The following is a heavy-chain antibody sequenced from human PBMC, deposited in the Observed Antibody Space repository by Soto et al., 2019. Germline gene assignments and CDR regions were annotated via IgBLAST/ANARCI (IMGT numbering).Heavy chain of an antibody. Sequence: QVQLQQSGPGLVKPSQTLSLTCAISGDSVSSISAAWSWIRKSPSRGLEWLGRTYYRSKWHYDYAESVKRRMTINPDTAKNLFPLQLNSVIPEDTAVYCCVTAGGAGVICLCGQGTLVTVSS. D-gene: IGHD3-16*02. V-gene: IGHV6-1*01. CDR3: VTAGGAGVICL. CDR1: GDSVSSISAA. CDR2: TYYRSKWHY. J-gene: IGHJ4*02.